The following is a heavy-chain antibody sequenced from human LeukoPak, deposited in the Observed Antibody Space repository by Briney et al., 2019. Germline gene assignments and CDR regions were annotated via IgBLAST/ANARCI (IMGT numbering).Heavy chain of an antibody. D-gene: IGHD3-10*01. V-gene: IGHV4-59*01. CDR3: ARAGGAVDY. J-gene: IGHJ4*02. Sequence: SETLSLTCSVSGGSISSYYWSWIRQPPGKGLEWIGYLYYSGSPNYNPSLKSRVTISVDTSKSQLSLKLRSVTAADTAVYYCARAGGAVDYWGQGTLVTVSS. CDR2: LYYSGSP. CDR1: GGSISSYY.